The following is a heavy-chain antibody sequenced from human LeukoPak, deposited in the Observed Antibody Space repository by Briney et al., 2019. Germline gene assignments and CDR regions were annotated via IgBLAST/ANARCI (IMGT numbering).Heavy chain of an antibody. CDR3: ARSIAYYYGSGSYDWFDP. D-gene: IGHD3-10*01. CDR1: GGSISSYY. CDR2: IYSSGST. V-gene: IGHV4-4*07. J-gene: IGHJ5*02. Sequence: SETLSLTCTVSGGSISSYYWSWIRQPAGKGLEWIGRIYSSGSTNYNPSLKGRVAMSVDTSNNQFSLKLSSVTAADTAVYYCARSIAYYYGSGSYDWFDPWGQGTLVTVSS.